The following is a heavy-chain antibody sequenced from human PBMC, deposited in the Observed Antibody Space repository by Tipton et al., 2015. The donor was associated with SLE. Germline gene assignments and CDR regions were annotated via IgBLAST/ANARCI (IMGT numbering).Heavy chain of an antibody. D-gene: IGHD2-2*01. CDR3: ARGATRF. V-gene: IGHV3-7*01. CDR2: IKEDGSEK. Sequence: AVSGFTFSSYWMSWVRQAPGKGPEWVANIKEDGSEKYYVDSVKGRFTISRDNAKKSLYLQMNSLRAEDTAVYYCARGATRFWGQGTLVTVSS. CDR1: GFTFSSYW. J-gene: IGHJ4*02.